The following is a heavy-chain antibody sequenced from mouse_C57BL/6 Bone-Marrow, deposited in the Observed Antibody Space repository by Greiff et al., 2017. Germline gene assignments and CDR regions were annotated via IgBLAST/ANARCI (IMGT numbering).Heavy chain of an antibody. CDR1: GFNIKDYY. V-gene: IGHV14-4*01. CDR3: TSYDGNYFDF. D-gene: IGHD2-3*01. J-gene: IGHJ2*01. CDR2: IDPEIGDT. Sequence: VQLQQSGAELVRPGASVKLSCTASGFNIKDYYIHWVKQRPEQGLEWIGWIDPEIGDTEYASKFQGKATITLDTSSNTAYLQLTSLTSEDTAVYYCTSYDGNYFDFWGQGTHLTVAS.